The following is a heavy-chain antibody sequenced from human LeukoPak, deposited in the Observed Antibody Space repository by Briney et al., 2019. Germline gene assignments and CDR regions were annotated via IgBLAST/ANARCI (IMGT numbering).Heavy chain of an antibody. D-gene: IGHD3-22*01. CDR3: ARGPTYYYDSSGYDY. V-gene: IGHV4-30-2*01. Sequence: PSETLSLTCAVSGGSIRSGGYSWSWIRQPPGKGLEWIGYIYHSGSTYYNPSLKSRVTISVDRSKNQFSLKLSSVTAADTAVYYCARGPTYYYDSSGYDYWGQGTLVTVSS. CDR2: IYHSGST. CDR1: GGSIRSGGYS. J-gene: IGHJ4*02.